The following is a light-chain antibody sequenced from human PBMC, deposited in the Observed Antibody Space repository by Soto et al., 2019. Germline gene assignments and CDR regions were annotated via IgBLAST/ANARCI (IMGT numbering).Light chain of an antibody. CDR3: QSYDNSLSGFYV. V-gene: IGLV1-40*01. CDR1: NSNIGTGYD. CDR2: GNT. Sequence: QSMLTQPPSVSGAPGQRVTISCTGSNSNIGTGYDVHWYQQLPGTAPKLLIYGNTKRPSGVPDRISGSKSGTSASLAITGLQAEDEADYYCQSYDNSLSGFYVFGTGTKVTVL. J-gene: IGLJ1*01.